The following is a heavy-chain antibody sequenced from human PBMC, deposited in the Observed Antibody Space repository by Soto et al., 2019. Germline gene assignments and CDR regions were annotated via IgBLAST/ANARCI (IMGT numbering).Heavy chain of an antibody. V-gene: IGHV4-39*01. J-gene: IGHJ5*02. CDR3: ARQVPAAIRLGWFDP. CDR1: GCSISRSTYY. CDR2: IYYSGST. D-gene: IGHD2-2*02. Sequence: PSETLSLTCTVSGCSISRSTYYWGWIRQPPGKGLEWIGSIYYSGSTYYRPSLKSRVTISVDTSKNQFSLKLSSVTAADTAVYYCARQVPAAIRLGWFDPWGQGTLVTVSS.